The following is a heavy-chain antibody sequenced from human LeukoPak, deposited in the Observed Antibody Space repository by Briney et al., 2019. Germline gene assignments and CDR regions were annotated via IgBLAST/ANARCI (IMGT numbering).Heavy chain of an antibody. CDR2: ISGSGDNT. CDR3: AKGGGFLEWYSFMDV. CDR1: GFTFSSYA. V-gene: IGHV3-23*01. Sequence: GGSLRLSCAASGFTFSSYAMSWVRQAPGKGLEWVSAISGSGDNTYYADSVKGRFNISRDSSKNTLYLQMNSLRAEDTAVYYCAKGGGFLEWYSFMDVWGQGTTVTVSS. J-gene: IGHJ6*02. D-gene: IGHD3-3*01.